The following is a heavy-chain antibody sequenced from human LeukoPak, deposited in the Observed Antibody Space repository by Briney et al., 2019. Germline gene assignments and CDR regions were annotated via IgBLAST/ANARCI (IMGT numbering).Heavy chain of an antibody. CDR1: GFTFSSYA. J-gene: IGHJ6*02. CDR2: ISYDGSNK. D-gene: IGHD3-22*01. V-gene: IGHV3-30-3*01. CDR3: VRAILSYYDSSGYYYGYYYGMDV. Sequence: PGGSLRLSCAASGFTFSSYAMHWVRQAPGKGLEWVAVISYDGSNKYYADSVKGRFTISRDNSKNTLYLQMNSLRAEDTAVYYCVRAILSYYDSSGYYYGYYYGMDVWGQGTTVTVSS.